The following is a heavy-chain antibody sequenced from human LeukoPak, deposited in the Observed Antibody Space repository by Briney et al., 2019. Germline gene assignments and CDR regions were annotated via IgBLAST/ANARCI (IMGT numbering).Heavy chain of an antibody. CDR3: ARSGYQLLSGPFDY. J-gene: IGHJ4*02. CDR1: GGSISSYY. D-gene: IGHD2-2*01. Sequence: SSETLSLTCTVSGGSISSYYWSWIRQPPGKGLEWIGYIYYSGSTNYNPSLKSRVTISVDTSKNQFSLKLSSVTAADTAVYYRARSGYQLLSGPFDYWGQGTLVTVSS. V-gene: IGHV4-59*01. CDR2: IYYSGST.